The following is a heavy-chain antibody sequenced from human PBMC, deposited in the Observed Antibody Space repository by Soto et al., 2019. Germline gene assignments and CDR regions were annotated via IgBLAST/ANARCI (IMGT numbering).Heavy chain of an antibody. CDR1: GASISSSNW. D-gene: IGHD3-10*01. CDR3: ATSRGSGRLDN. CDR2: IYHSGST. Sequence: QVQLQESGPGLVKPSGTLSLTCAVSGASISSSNWWTWVRQPPGKGLEWIGEIYHSGSTNYNPSPMGTVTISRDKAKNPVSLMLSSVTAADAAVDYCATSRGSGRLDNWGQGTLDTVSS. V-gene: IGHV4-4*02. J-gene: IGHJ4*02.